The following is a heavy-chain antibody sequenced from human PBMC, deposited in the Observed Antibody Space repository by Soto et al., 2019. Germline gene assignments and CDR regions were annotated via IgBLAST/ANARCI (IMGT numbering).Heavy chain of an antibody. Sequence: SETLSLTCTISGGSISGYSWSWIRQPPGTGLEWIGYIYYSGSTNYNPSLKSRVTIPVDTSKNQFSLKLSSVTAADTAVYYCARSPNLGCCSGGSCNRLDYGGQGTLVTVSS. V-gene: IGHV4-59*01. J-gene: IGHJ4*02. CDR3: ARSPNLGCCSGGSCNRLDY. CDR2: IYYSGST. D-gene: IGHD2-15*01. CDR1: GGSISGYS.